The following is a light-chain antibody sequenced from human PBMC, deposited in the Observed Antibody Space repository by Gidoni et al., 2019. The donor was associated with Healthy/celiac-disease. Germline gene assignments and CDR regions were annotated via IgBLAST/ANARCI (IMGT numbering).Light chain of an antibody. CDR1: QDISNY. CDR2: DAS. Sequence: DLQMMQPPSSLSASVGDRVTITCQASQDISNYLNWYQQKPGKAPKLLIYDASNLETGVPSRFSGSGSGTDFTFTISSLQPEDIATYYCQQYDNLPITFGQGTRLEIK. J-gene: IGKJ5*01. V-gene: IGKV1-33*01. CDR3: QQYDNLPIT.